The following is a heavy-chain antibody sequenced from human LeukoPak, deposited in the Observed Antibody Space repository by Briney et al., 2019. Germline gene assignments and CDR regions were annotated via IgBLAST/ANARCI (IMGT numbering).Heavy chain of an antibody. Sequence: SETLSLTCAVSGGSISSGSYYWSWIRQPAGKGLEWIGRIYTTGSTNYNPSLKSRVTISVDTSENQFSLRLSSVTAADTAVYYCARGSLGREVSAFFKNWGQGILVTVSS. CDR3: ARGSLGREVSAFFKN. CDR2: IYTTGST. D-gene: IGHD5/OR15-5a*01. CDR1: GGSISSGSYY. J-gene: IGHJ4*02. V-gene: IGHV4-61*02.